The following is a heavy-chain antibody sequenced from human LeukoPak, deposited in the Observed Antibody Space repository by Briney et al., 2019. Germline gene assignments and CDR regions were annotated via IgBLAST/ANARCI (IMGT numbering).Heavy chain of an antibody. V-gene: IGHV2-5*02. CDR1: GFSLSTSGVG. J-gene: IGHJ3*02. Sequence: SGPTLVNPTQTLTLTCTFSGFSLSTSGVGVVWIRQPPGKALEWLALIYWDDDKRYSPSPKSRLTITKDTSKNQVVLTMTNMDHVDTATYYCAHRPALQDAFDIWGQGTMVTVSS. CDR3: AHRPALQDAFDI. D-gene: IGHD4-11*01. CDR2: IYWDDDK.